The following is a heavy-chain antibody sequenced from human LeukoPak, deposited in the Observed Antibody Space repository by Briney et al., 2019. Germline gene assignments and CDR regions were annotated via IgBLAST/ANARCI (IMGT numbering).Heavy chain of an antibody. Sequence: PGRSLRLSCAASGFTFSSYAMHWVRQAPGKGLEWVAVISYDGSNKYYADSGKGRFTIARDNSKNTLYLQMNSLSAEDTAVYYCARDGIVVVPTARPYYYYYGMDVWGQGTTVTVSS. CDR3: ARDGIVVVPTARPYYYYYGMDV. CDR2: ISYDGSNK. CDR1: GFTFSSYA. V-gene: IGHV3-30-3*01. J-gene: IGHJ6*02. D-gene: IGHD2-2*01.